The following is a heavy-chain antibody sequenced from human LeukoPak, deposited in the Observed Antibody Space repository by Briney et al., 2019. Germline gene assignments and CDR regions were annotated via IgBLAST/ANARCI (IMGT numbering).Heavy chain of an antibody. J-gene: IGHJ6*03. CDR2: ISYDGSNK. V-gene: IGHV3-30*18. CDR1: GFTFSNYG. D-gene: IGHD3-22*01. CDR3: AKGSKLVVITRDHYMAV. Sequence: PGGSLRLSCAASGFTFSNYGMHWVRQAPGKGLEWVAVISYDGSNKYYADSVKGRFTISRDNSKNTLYLQMNSLRAGDTAVYYCAKGSKLVVITRDHYMAVWGKGTTVTISS.